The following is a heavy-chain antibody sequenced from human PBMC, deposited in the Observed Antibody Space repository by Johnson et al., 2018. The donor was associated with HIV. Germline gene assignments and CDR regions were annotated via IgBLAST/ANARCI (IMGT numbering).Heavy chain of an antibody. J-gene: IGHJ3*02. CDR1: GFTFSSYA. CDR2: ISYDGSNK. Sequence: QVQLVESGGGVVQPGRSLRLSCAASGFTFSSYAMHWVRQAPGKGLEWVAVISYDGSNKYYADSVKGRFTISRDNSKNTLYLQMNSLRVEDTAVYYCARVNIAFDIWGQGRLVTVSS. V-gene: IGHV3-30*04. D-gene: IGHD2/OR15-2a*01. CDR3: ARVNIAFDI.